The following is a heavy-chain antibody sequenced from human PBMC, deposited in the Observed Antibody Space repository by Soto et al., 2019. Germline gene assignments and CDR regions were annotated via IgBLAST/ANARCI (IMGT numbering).Heavy chain of an antibody. V-gene: IGHV4-34*01. D-gene: IGHD3-9*01. J-gene: IGHJ4*02. CDR2: INHSGST. CDR1: GGSFSGYY. Sequence: SETLSLTCAVYGGSFSGYYWSWIRQPPGKGLKWIGEINHSGSTNYNPSLKSRVTISVDTSKNQFSLKLSSVTAADTAVYYCARDKRYFDIAYFDYWGQGTLVTASS. CDR3: ARDKRYFDIAYFDY.